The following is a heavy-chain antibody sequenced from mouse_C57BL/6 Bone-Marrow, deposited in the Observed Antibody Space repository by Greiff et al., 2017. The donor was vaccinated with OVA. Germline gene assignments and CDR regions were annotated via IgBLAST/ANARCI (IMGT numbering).Heavy chain of an antibody. CDR1: GYTFTDYN. J-gene: IGHJ3*01. D-gene: IGHD6-1*01. Sequence: VQLQQSGPELVKPGASVKIPCKASGYTFTDYNMDWVKQSPGKSLEWIGDINPNNGGTIYNQKFKGKATLTVDKSSSTAYMERRSLTSEDTAVYYCARGGSRFAYWGQGTLVTVSA. V-gene: IGHV1-18*01. CDR2: INPNNGGT. CDR3: ARGGSRFAY.